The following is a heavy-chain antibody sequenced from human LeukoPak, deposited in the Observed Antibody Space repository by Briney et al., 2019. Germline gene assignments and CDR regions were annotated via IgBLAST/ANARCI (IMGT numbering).Heavy chain of an antibody. D-gene: IGHD6-19*01. Sequence: ASVKVSCKASGYTFTGYYMHWVRQAPGQGLDWMGWISLYNPKTNYAQKFQGRVTMTTDTSTSTAYMELTSLTSDDTAVYYCARLGVAGDPSSAEYFQHWGQGTLLTVSS. V-gene: IGHV1-18*04. CDR2: ISLYNPKT. CDR3: ARLGVAGDPSSAEYFQH. J-gene: IGHJ1*01. CDR1: GYTFTGYY.